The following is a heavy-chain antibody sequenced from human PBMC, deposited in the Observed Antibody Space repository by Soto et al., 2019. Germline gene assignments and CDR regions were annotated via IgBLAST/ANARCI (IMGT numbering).Heavy chain of an antibody. CDR3: ARSGCSSTSCYDVGDYYYYMDV. J-gene: IGHJ6*03. CDR1: GFTVSSNY. V-gene: IGHV3-53*04. Sequence: GGSLRLSCAASGFTVSSNYMSWVRQAPGKGLEWVSVIYSGGSTYYADSVKGRFTISRHNSKNTLYLQMNSLRAEDTAVYYCARSGCSSTSCYDVGDYYYYMDVWGKGTTVTVSS. CDR2: IYSGGST. D-gene: IGHD2-2*01.